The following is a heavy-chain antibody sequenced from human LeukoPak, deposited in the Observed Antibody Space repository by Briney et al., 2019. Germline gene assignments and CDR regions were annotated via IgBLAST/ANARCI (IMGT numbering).Heavy chain of an antibody. CDR1: GFTLSTNG. Sequence: GRSLRLSCAASGFTLSTNGMHWVRQAPGKGLEWVAMISHDGNSKQYADLVKGRFTISRDNSKNTLYLQMNSLRTEDTAVYYCARHFGTWGQGTLVTVSS. V-gene: IGHV3-30*03. CDR2: ISHDGNSK. J-gene: IGHJ4*02. CDR3: ARHFGT. D-gene: IGHD3/OR15-3a*01.